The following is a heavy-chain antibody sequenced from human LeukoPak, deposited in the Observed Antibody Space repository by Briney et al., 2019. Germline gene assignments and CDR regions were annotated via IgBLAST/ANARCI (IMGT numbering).Heavy chain of an antibody. CDR3: ARDASKGALDY. J-gene: IGHJ4*02. D-gene: IGHD3-16*01. CDR1: GYSISSGYY. V-gene: IGHV4-38-2*02. CDR2: IYHSGST. Sequence: PSETLFLTCAVSGYSISSGYYWGWIRQPPGKGLEWIGSIYHSGSTYYNPSLKSRVTISVDTSKNQFSLKLSSVTAADTAVYYCARDASKGALDYWGQGTLVTVSS.